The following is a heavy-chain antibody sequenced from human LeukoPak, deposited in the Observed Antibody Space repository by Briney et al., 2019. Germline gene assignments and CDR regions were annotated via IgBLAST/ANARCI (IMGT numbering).Heavy chain of an antibody. D-gene: IGHD2/OR15-2a*01. V-gene: IGHV4-61*08. Sequence: PSETLSLTCTVSGGSISSGDYYWSWIRQPPGKGLEWIGYIYDSGNTKYNSSLKSRVTISVDTSKNQFSLKLSSVTAADTAVYYCARHSEPNSNLLWFDPWGQGTLVTVSS. CDR1: GGSISSGDYY. CDR3: ARHSEPNSNLLWFDP. CDR2: IYDSGNT. J-gene: IGHJ5*02.